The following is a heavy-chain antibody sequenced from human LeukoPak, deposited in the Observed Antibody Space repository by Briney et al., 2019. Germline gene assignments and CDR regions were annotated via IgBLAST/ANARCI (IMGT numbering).Heavy chain of an antibody. CDR1: GFTFSSYA. CDR2: ISGSGGST. J-gene: IGHJ4*02. Sequence: GGPLRLSCAASGFTFSSYAMSWVRQAPGKGLEWVSAISGSGGSTYYPDSVKGRFTISRDNSKNTLYLQMNSLRAEDTAVYYCAKDRSPDEAAAAYFDYWGQGTLVTVSS. D-gene: IGHD6-13*01. CDR3: AKDRSPDEAAAAYFDY. V-gene: IGHV3-23*01.